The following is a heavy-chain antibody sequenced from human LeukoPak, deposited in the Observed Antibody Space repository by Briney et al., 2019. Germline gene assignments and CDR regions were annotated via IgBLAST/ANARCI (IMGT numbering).Heavy chain of an antibody. CDR2: ISSSGSTI. J-gene: IGHJ4*02. CDR1: GFTFSSYE. D-gene: IGHD3-22*01. CDR3: AREYHSSDYFDY. Sequence: GGSLRLSCAASGFTFSSYEMNWVRQAPGKGLGWVSYISSSGSTIYYADSVKGRFTISRDNAKNSLYLQMKSLRAEDTAVYYCAREYHSSDYFDYWGQGTLVTVSS. V-gene: IGHV3-48*03.